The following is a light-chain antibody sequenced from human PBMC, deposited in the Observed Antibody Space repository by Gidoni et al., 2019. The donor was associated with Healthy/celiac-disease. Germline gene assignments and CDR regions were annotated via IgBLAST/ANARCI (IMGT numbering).Light chain of an antibody. CDR1: SSDVGGYNY. Sequence: QSALIPPASVSGSPGQPITISCTGTSSDVGGYNYVSWYQQHPGKAPKLMIYDVSNRPSGVSNRFSGSKSGNTASLTISGLQAEDEADYYCSSYTSSSVVFGGGTKLTVL. CDR2: DVS. CDR3: SSYTSSSVV. V-gene: IGLV2-14*01. J-gene: IGLJ2*01.